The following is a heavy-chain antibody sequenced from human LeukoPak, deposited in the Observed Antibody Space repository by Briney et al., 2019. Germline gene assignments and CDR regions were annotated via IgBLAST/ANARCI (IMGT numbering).Heavy chain of an antibody. D-gene: IGHD3-22*01. CDR2: ISYDGSNK. CDR3: AREGNYYDRDFDY. CDR1: GFTFSSYG. J-gene: IGHJ4*02. V-gene: IGHV3-30*03. Sequence: GGSLRLSCAASGFTFSSYGMHWVRQAPGKGLEWVAVISYDGSNKYCADSVKGRFTISRDNSKNTLYLQMNSLRAEDTAVYYCAREGNYYDRDFDYWGQGTLVTVSS.